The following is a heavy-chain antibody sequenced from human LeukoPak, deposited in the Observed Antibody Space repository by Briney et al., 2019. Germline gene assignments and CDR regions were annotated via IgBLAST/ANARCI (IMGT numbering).Heavy chain of an antibody. CDR3: ARGTLGSYNYYMDV. V-gene: IGHV1-69*05. Sequence: ASVKVSCKASGGTFSGYAISWVRQAPGHGLEWMGGIIPIFGTANYAQKFQGRVTISTDESTSTAYMELSSLRSEDTAVYFCARGTLGSYNYYMDVWGKGTTVTVSS. CDR1: GGTFSGYA. J-gene: IGHJ6*03. CDR2: IIPIFGTA. D-gene: IGHD2-15*01.